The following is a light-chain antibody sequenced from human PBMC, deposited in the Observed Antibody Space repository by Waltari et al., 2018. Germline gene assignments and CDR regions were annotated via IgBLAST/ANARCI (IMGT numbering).Light chain of an antibody. CDR1: SSDVGGYNY. CDR2: DVS. CDR3: SSYTSSSTPYV. Sequence: QSALTQPASVSGSPGQSITLSCTGTSSDVGGYNYVSWYQQHPGQAPKLMIYDVSNRPSGVSNRFSGSKSGNTVSLTISGLQAEDEADYYCSSYTSSSTPYVFGTGTKVTVL. J-gene: IGLJ1*01. V-gene: IGLV2-14*03.